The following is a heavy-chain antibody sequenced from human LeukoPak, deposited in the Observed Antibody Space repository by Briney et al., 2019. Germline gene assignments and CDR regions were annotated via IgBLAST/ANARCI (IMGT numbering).Heavy chain of an antibody. Sequence: GGSLRLSCAASGFTFSNYWMNWVRQAPGKGLEWVSSISSSCSYIYYADSVKGRFTISRDNAKNSLYLQMNSLRAEDTAVYYCARDRRLLRFLEWFFDYWGQGTLATVSS. CDR1: GFTFSNYW. CDR3: ARDRRLLRFLEWFFDY. D-gene: IGHD3-3*01. CDR2: ISSSCSYI. V-gene: IGHV3-21*01. J-gene: IGHJ4*02.